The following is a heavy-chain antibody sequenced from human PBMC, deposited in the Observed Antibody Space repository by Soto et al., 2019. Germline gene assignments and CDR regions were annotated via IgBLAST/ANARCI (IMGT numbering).Heavy chain of an antibody. CDR2: INHTGGT. V-gene: IGHV4-34*01. CDR1: GGSVNGYY. CDR3: ATRITVFGLLIPPFDP. J-gene: IGHJ5*02. D-gene: IGHD3-3*01. Sequence: SETLSLTCAVYGGSVNGYYWNWIRQPPGKGLEWIGEINHTGGTHYNPSLKSRVPMSVDTSKNQFSLRLSSVTAADTAIYYCATRITVFGLLIPPFDPWGQGTQVTVSS.